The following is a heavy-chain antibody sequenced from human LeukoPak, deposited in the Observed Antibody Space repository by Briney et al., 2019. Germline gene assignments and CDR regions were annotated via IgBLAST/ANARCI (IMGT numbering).Heavy chain of an antibody. CDR1: GFTFDDYA. CDR3: AKGLRTGVGPYMGYHYYMDV. J-gene: IGHJ6*03. Sequence: AGGSLRLSCAASGFTFDDYAMSWVRQAPGKGLKWVSTINDNGDGTYYADSVKGRFTISRDNSYNTVSLQMNSLRDEDTGVYYCAKGLRTGVGPYMGYHYYMDVWGKGATVTVSS. D-gene: IGHD3-16*01. V-gene: IGHV3-23*01. CDR2: INDNGDGT.